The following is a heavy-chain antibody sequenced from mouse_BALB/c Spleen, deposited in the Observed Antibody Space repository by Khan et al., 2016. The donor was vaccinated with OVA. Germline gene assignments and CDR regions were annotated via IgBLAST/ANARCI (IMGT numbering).Heavy chain of an antibody. CDR2: VNPNTGYT. D-gene: IGHD2-14*01. J-gene: IGHJ3*01. V-gene: IGHV1-26*01. Sequence: EVQLQQSGPDLVKPGASVKMSCKASGYSFTGYYMNWVKQSHGKSLECIGRVNPNTGYTNYNQKFKGKAILILDTYSSTASMELSHLPHEASVVYYCARGYKFFDYWGQGTLVTGSA. CDR3: ARGYKFFDY. CDR1: GYSFTGYY.